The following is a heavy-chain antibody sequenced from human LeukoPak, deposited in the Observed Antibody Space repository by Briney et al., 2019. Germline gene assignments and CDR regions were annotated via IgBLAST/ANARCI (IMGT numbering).Heavy chain of an antibody. CDR1: GSTFSSYG. Sequence: GGSLRLSCAASGSTFSSYGMHWVRQAPGKGLEWVAVIWYDGSNKYYADSVKGRFTISRDNAKNSLYLQMNSLRAEDTALYYCAKDIAARYYYYYGMDVWGQGTTVTVSS. V-gene: IGHV3-33*03. CDR2: IWYDGSNK. CDR3: AKDIAARYYYYYGMDV. D-gene: IGHD6-6*01. J-gene: IGHJ6*02.